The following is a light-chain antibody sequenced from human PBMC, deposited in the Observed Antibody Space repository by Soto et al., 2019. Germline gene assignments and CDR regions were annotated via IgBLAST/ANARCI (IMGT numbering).Light chain of an antibody. Sequence: SYELTQPPSVSVAPGKTARITCGGNNIGSKYLHWYQQKAGQAPVLVTYYESDRPSGIPERFSGSNSGNTATLTISRVEAGDEADYYCQVWDSISDHVVFGGGTKLTVL. CDR1: NIGSKY. CDR3: QVWDSISDHVV. J-gene: IGLJ2*01. CDR2: YES. V-gene: IGLV3-21*04.